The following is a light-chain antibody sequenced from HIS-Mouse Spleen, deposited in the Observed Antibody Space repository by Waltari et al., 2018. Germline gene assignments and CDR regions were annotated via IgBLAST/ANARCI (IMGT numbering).Light chain of an antibody. Sequence: QSPLTQPASVSGSPGQPLTLSCTGTSSDVGSYNLFSWYQQHPGKTPQLMIYEGSKRPSGVSNRFSGSKSGNTASLTISGLQAEDEADYYCCSYAGSSTFVVVFGGGTKLTVL. J-gene: IGLJ2*01. CDR2: EGS. CDR1: SSDVGSYNL. V-gene: IGLV2-23*03. CDR3: CSYAGSSTFVVV.